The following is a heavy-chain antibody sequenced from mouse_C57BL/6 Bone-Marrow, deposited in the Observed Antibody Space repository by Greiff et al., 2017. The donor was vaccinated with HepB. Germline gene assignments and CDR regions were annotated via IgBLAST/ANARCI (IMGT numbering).Heavy chain of an antibody. J-gene: IGHJ4*01. Sequence: EVQLQQSGAELVRPGASVKLSCTASGFNIKDDYMHWVKQRPEQGLEWIGWIDPENGDTEYASKFQGKATITADTSSNTAYLQLSSLTSEDTAVYYCTCTTIVAHYYAMDYWGQGTSVTVSS. CDR2: IDPENGDT. V-gene: IGHV14-4*01. CDR1: GFNIKDDY. D-gene: IGHD1-1*01. CDR3: TCTTIVAHYYAMDY.